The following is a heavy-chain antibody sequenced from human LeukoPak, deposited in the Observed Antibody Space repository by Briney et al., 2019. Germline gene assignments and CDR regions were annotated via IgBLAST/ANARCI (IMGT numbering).Heavy chain of an antibody. Sequence: PGESLKISCKGSGYSFTSYWIGWVRQTPGKGLEWRGIIYPGDSDTRYSPSFQGQVTISADKSISTAYLQWSSLKASDTAMYYCARRLRWELPYYFDYWGQGTLVTVSS. CDR3: ARRLRWELPYYFDY. V-gene: IGHV5-51*01. CDR1: GYSFTSYW. CDR2: IYPGDSDT. J-gene: IGHJ4*02. D-gene: IGHD2-15*01.